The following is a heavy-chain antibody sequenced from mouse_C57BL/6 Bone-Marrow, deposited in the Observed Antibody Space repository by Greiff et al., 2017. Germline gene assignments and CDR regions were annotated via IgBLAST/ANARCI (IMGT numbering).Heavy chain of an antibody. CDR2: IDPSDSYT. V-gene: IGHV1-50*01. CDR1: GYTFTSYW. CDR3: ARPYYGSSYWYFDV. Sequence: QVQLQQPGAELVKPGASVKLSCKASGYTFTSYWMQWVTQRPGQGLAWIGEIDPSDSYTTYPQKFKGKATLTVDTSSSTAYMQLSSLTSEDSAVYYCARPYYGSSYWYFDVWGTGTTVTVSS. J-gene: IGHJ1*03. D-gene: IGHD1-1*01.